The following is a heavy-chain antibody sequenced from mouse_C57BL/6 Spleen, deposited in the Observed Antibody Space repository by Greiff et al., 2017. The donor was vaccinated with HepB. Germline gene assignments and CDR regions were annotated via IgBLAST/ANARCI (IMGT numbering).Heavy chain of an antibody. CDR1: GYTFTDYY. D-gene: IGHD2-5*01. CDR3: ARGYSNYYFDY. Sequence: VQLQQSGPVLVKPGASVKMSCKASGYTFTDYYMNWVKQSHGKSLEWIGVINPYNGGTSYNQKFTGKATLTVDKSSSTAYMELNSLTSEDSAVYYCARGYSNYYFDYWGQGTTLTVSS. V-gene: IGHV1-19*01. J-gene: IGHJ2*01. CDR2: INPYNGGT.